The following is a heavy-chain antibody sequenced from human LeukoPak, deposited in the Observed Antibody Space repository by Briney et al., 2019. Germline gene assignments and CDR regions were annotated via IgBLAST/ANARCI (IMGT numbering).Heavy chain of an antibody. D-gene: IGHD3-10*01. CDR1: GSSFTSYW. V-gene: IGHV5-51*01. Sequence: GASLKISCKGSGSSFTSYWIGWVRQLPGKGLEWMGIIYPGDSDTRYSPSFQGQVTISADKSISTAYLQWSSLKASDTAMYYCARTTMVRGVIQIDYWGQGTLVTVSS. CDR3: ARTTMVRGVIQIDY. CDR2: IYPGDSDT. J-gene: IGHJ4*02.